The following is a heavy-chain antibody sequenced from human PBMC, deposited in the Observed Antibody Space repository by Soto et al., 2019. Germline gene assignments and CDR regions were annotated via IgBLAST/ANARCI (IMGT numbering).Heavy chain of an antibody. CDR3: ARDLGPTSCYSCASGMDV. D-gene: IGHD2-2*01. CDR1: GYTFTSYG. V-gene: IGHV1-18*01. J-gene: IGHJ6*02. CDR2: ISAYNGNT. Sequence: QVQLVQSGAEVKKPGASVKVSCKASGYTFTSYGISWVRQAPGQGLEWMGWISAYNGNTNYAQKLQGRVTMTTDTSTSTAYMELRSLGSDATAVYSCARDLGPTSCYSCASGMDVWGQGTTVTVSS.